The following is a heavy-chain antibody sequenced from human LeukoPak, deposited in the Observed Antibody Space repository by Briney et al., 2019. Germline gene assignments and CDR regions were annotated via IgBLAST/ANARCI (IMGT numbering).Heavy chain of an antibody. CDR1: GFSVNINY. D-gene: IGHD3/OR15-3a*01. V-gene: IGHV3-66*02. CDR3: ARGQNTAWTY. CDR2: IYSGGST. J-gene: IGHJ4*02. Sequence: GGSLRLSCAASGFSVNINYMSWVRQAPGKGLEWVSVIYSGGSTYYADSVKGRFTNSRDNSKNTLYLQMNSLRAEDTAVYYCARGQNTAWTYWGQGTLVTVSS.